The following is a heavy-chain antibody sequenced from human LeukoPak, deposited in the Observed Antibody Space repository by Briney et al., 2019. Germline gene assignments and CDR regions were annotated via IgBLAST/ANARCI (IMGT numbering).Heavy chain of an antibody. D-gene: IGHD3-22*01. Sequence: GGSLRLSCAASGFTFSSNYMSWVRQAPGKGLEGVSVIYSGGSTYYADSVKGRFTISRDNSKNTLYLQINSLRAEDTAVYYCATNTYYYDSSGYSFDYWGQGTLVTVSS. J-gene: IGHJ4*02. CDR2: IYSGGST. V-gene: IGHV3-66*02. CDR1: GFTFSSNY. CDR3: ATNTYYYDSSGYSFDY.